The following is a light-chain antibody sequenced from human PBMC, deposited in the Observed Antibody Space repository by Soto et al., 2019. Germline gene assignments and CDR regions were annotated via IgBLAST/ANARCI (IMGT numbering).Light chain of an antibody. Sequence: DIQMTQSPSSLSASVVDRVTITCRASQGISSYLAWYQQKPGKVPKLLIYAASTLRSGVPSRFSGSGSGTDFTLSISSLQPEDVATYYCQKCNSAPFTFGPGTKVDIK. CDR1: QGISSY. V-gene: IGKV1-27*01. CDR3: QKCNSAPFT. CDR2: AAS. J-gene: IGKJ3*01.